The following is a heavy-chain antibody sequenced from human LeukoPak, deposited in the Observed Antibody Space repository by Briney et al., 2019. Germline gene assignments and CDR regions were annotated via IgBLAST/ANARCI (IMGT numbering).Heavy chain of an antibody. V-gene: IGHV4-59*01. D-gene: IGHD2-15*01. CDR3: ARFHYSVDY. Sequence: KPSETLSLTCTVAGGSISSYYWSWIRQPPGKGLEWIGYIYYSGSANYNPSLKSRVTISVDTSKNQFSLKLSSVTAADTAVYYCARFHYSVDYWGQGTLVTVSS. CDR2: IYYSGSA. J-gene: IGHJ4*02. CDR1: GGSISSYY.